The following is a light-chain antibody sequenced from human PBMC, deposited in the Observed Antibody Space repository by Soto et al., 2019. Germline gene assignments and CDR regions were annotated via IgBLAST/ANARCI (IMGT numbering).Light chain of an antibody. CDR1: SGHSNYA. V-gene: IGLV4-69*01. CDR3: QTWGTGIRV. J-gene: IGLJ1*01. Sequence: QSVLTQSPSASASLGASVKLTCTLSSGHSNYAIAWHQQQPEKGPRYLMKVNSDGSHRKGDGIPDRFSVSSSGAQRYLTISSLQSEDEADYYCQTWGTGIRVFGTGTK. CDR2: VNSDGSH.